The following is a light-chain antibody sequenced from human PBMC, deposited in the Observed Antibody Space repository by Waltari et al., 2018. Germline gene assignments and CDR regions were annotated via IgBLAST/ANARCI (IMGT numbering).Light chain of an antibody. CDR2: EVT. J-gene: IGLJ1*01. Sequence: QSALTQPASVSGSPGQSITISCTGTSSDVGSYNLVSWYQHHPGKAPQLKIYEVTKRPSGVSNRFSGSKSGNTASLTISGLQAEDEADYYCCSYAGSSTFPYVFGTGTKVTVL. V-gene: IGLV2-23*02. CDR3: CSYAGSSTFPYV. CDR1: SSDVGSYNL.